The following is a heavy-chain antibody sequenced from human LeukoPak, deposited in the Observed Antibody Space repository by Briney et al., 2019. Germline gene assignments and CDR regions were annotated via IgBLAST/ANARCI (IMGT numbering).Heavy chain of an antibody. CDR2: IYYSGST. J-gene: IGHJ4*02. Sequence: SETLSLTCTVSGGSISSSSYYWGWIRQPPGKGLEWIGSIYYSGSTYYNPSLKSRVTISVDTSKNQFSLKLSSVTAADTAVYYCARSYEWELLDYWGQGTLVTVSS. CDR3: ARSYEWELLDY. D-gene: IGHD1-26*01. V-gene: IGHV4-39*07. CDR1: GGSISSSSYY.